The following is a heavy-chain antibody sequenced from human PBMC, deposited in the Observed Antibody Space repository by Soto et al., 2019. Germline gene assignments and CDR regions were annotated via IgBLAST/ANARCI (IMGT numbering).Heavy chain of an antibody. CDR1: GYTFTSYY. D-gene: IGHD3-22*01. CDR2: FDPEDGET. V-gene: IGHV1-24*01. CDR3: GKDFGGYYYDSSGYYCLFDY. Sequence: ASVKVSCKASGYTFTSYYMSWVRQAPGKGLEWMGGFDPEDGETIYAQKFQGRVTMTEDTSTDTAYMELSSLRSEDTAVYYCGKDFGGYYYDSSGYYCLFDYWGQGTLVTVSS. J-gene: IGHJ4*02.